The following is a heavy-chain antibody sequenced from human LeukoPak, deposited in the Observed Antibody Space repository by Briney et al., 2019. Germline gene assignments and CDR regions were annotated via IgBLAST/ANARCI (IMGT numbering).Heavy chain of an antibody. V-gene: IGHV1-69*06. CDR3: VRDYDTSGPQKNYFDF. CDR2: IIPIFDTV. CDR1: GGTFISYA. Sequence: SVTVSFKASGGTFISYAISWVRQAPGQGLEWMGRIIPIFDTVNYAQNFQGRVTISADKSTSTAYMELSSLRSGDTAVYYCVRDYDTSGPQKNYFDFWGQGTLVTVSS. D-gene: IGHD3-22*01. J-gene: IGHJ4*02.